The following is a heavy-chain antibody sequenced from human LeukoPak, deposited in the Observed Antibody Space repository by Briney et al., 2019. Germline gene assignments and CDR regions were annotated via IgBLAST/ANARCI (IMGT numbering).Heavy chain of an antibody. V-gene: IGHV1-46*01. CDR3: AREGYGGNSDPGSFDI. CDR2: INPSGGST. Sequence: ASVKVSCKASGYTFTSYYMHWVRQAPGQGLEWMGIINPSGGSTSYAQKFQGRVTMTRDTSISTAYMELSRLRSDDTAVYYCAREGYGGNSDPGSFDIWGQGTMVTVSS. CDR1: GYTFTSYY. J-gene: IGHJ3*02. D-gene: IGHD4-23*01.